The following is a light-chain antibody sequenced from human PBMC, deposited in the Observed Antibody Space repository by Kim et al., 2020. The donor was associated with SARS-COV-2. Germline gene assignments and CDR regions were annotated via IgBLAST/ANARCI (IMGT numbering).Light chain of an antibody. CDR1: QGVRND. V-gene: IGKV1-6*01. CDR3: LQDYNYPWT. J-gene: IGKJ1*01. CDR2: AAS. Sequence: AIQMTQSPSSLSASVGDRVTITCRASQGVRNDLGWYQQKPGKAPKLLIYAASTLQSEVPSRFSGSGSGTDFTLTISSLQPEDFATYYCLQDYNYPWTFGQGTKVDIK.